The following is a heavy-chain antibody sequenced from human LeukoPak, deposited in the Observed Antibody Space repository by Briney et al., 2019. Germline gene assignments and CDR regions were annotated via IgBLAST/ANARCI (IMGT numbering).Heavy chain of an antibody. Sequence: SGGSISSGGYYXSWIRQHPGRGLEWIGYIYYSGSTYYNPSLKSRVTISVDTSKNQFSLKLSSVTAADTAVYYCARWIQLWYSFDYWGQGTLVTVSS. V-gene: IGHV4-31*02. CDR1: GGSISSGGYY. CDR2: IYYSGST. D-gene: IGHD5-18*01. J-gene: IGHJ4*02. CDR3: ARWIQLWYSFDY.